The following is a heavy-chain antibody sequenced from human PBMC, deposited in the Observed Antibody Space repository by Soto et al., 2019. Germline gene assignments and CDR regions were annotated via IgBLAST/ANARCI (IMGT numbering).Heavy chain of an antibody. D-gene: IGHD3-16*01. Sequence: QVQLVQSGAEVKKPGSSVKVSCKASGGTFSYAISWVRQAPGQGLEWMGGIIPIFGTANYAQKFQGRVTITADESTSTAYMELSSLRSEDTAVYYCAMGEMASKFIWVNDYWGQGTLVTVSS. J-gene: IGHJ4*02. CDR1: GGTFSYA. CDR2: IIPIFGTA. V-gene: IGHV1-69*01. CDR3: AMGEMASKFIWVNDY.